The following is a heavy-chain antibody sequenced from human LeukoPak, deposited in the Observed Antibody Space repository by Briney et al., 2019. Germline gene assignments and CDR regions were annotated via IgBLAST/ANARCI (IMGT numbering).Heavy chain of an antibody. V-gene: IGHV4-34*01. Sequence: SETPSLTCAVYGGSFSGYYWSWIRQPPGKGLEWIGEINHSGSTNYNPSLKSRVTISVDTSKNQFSLKLSSVTAADTAVYYCARENSGYGKYFDYWGQGTLVTVSS. D-gene: IGHD5-12*01. CDR1: GGSFSGYY. CDR3: ARENSGYGKYFDY. CDR2: INHSGST. J-gene: IGHJ4*02.